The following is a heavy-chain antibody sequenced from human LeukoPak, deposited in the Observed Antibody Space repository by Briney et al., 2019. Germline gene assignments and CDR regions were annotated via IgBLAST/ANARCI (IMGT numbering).Heavy chain of an antibody. J-gene: IGHJ4*02. V-gene: IGHV1-69*04. CDR3: ARDQAMVRGVRPFDY. CDR2: IIPILGIA. Sequence: SVKVSCKASGGTFSSYAISWVRQAPGQGLEWMGRIIPILGIANYAQKFQGRVTITADKSTSTAYMVLSSLRSEDTAVYYCARDQAMVRGVRPFDYWGQGTLVTVSS. D-gene: IGHD3-10*01. CDR1: GGTFSSYA.